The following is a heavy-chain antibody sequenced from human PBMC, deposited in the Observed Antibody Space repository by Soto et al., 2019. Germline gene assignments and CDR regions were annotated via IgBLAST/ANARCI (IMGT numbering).Heavy chain of an antibody. CDR3: VGVGGYYGDYPNFEY. V-gene: IGHV4-59*01. Sequence: SETLSLTCTVSGSSISPYYWSWIRQPPGKGLEWIGYIYYSGSAKYNPSLKSRVTISVDTTNNQFPLRLRSVTAADTAVYYCVGVGGYYGDYPNFEYSGQGTMVTVSS. D-gene: IGHD4-17*01. CDR2: IYYSGSA. J-gene: IGHJ4*02. CDR1: GSSISPYY.